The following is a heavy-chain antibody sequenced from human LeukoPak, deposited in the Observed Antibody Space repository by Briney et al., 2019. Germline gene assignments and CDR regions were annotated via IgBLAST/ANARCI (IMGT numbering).Heavy chain of an antibody. D-gene: IGHD6-13*01. V-gene: IGHV4-30-4*08. CDR2: IYYGGNT. Sequence: PSETLSLTCTVSGGSISSGDYYWSWIRQPPGKGLEWIGYIYYGGNTYYNPSLKSRVTISVDTSKNQFSLKLISVTAADTAVYYCARVTGGIAAGYWGQGTLVTVSS. CDR3: ARVTGGIAAGY. J-gene: IGHJ4*02. CDR1: GGSISSGDYY.